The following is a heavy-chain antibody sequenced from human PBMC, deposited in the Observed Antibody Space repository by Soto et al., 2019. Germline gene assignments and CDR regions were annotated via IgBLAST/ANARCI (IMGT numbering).Heavy chain of an antibody. CDR1: GYTFTSYG. CDR2: ISGYNGHT. J-gene: IGHJ6*03. D-gene: IGHD4-4*01. V-gene: IGHV1-18*01. Sequence: QVQLVQSGTAVKKPAASVKVSCKASGYTFTSYGIIWVRQARGQGPEWMGWISGYNGHTHYPQKFQGKVTMTTDTSTSTAYMELRNLRSADTAVYYCAKADSNYAESFAYYYMDVWGNGTLVTVSS. CDR3: AKADSNYAESFAYYYMDV.